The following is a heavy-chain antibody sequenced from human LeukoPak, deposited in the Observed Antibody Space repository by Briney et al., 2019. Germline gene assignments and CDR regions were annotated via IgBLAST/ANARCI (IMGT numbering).Heavy chain of an antibody. D-gene: IGHD1-26*01. CDR3: AKDDSGSYYPYYYYMDV. CDR1: GFTFSNYG. V-gene: IGHV3-23*01. CDR2: ISGSGGRT. J-gene: IGHJ6*03. Sequence: GGTLRLSCAVSGFTFSNYGMSWVRQAPGKGLEWVSTISGSGGRTYYADSVKGRFTISRDNSKNTLYLQMNSLRAEDTAVYYCAKDDSGSYYPYYYYMDVWGKGTTVTISS.